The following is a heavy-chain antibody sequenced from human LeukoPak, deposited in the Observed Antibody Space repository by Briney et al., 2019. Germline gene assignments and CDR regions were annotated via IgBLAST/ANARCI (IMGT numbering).Heavy chain of an antibody. CDR1: GFTFSSYA. CDR2: ISYEGSNK. Sequence: GRSLRLSCAASGFTFSSYAMRWVRQAPDKGLEWVAVISYEGSNKYYADSVKGRFTISRDNSKNTLYLQMNSLRAEDTAVYYCARDSTDDSWFDPWGQGTLVTVSS. V-gene: IGHV3-30-3*01. D-gene: IGHD2-2*01. J-gene: IGHJ5*02. CDR3: ARDSTDDSWFDP.